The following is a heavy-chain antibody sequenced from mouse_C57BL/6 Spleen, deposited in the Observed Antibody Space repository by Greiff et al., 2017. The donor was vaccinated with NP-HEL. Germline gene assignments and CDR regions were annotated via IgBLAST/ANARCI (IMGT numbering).Heavy chain of an antibody. CDR2: IYPGDGDT. V-gene: IGHV1-80*01. CDR1: GYAFSSYW. D-gene: IGHD2-4*01. Sequence: VQLQQSGAELVKPGASVKISCKASGYAFSSYWMNWVKQRPGKGLEWIGQIYPGDGDTNYNGKFKGKATLTADKSSSTAYMQLSSLTSEDSAVYFCASYYDYDRAWFAYWGQGTLVTVSA. J-gene: IGHJ3*01. CDR3: ASYYDYDRAWFAY.